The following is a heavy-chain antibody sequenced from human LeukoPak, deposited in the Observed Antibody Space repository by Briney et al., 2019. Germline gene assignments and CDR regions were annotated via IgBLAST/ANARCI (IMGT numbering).Heavy chain of an antibody. CDR2: ISWNSGSI. CDR3: EKDIGSLRFSYGMDV. V-gene: IGHV3-9*01. CDR1: GFTFDDYA. Sequence: GGSLRLSCAASGFTFDDYAMHWVRQAPGKGLEWVSGISWNSGSIGYADSVKGRFTISRDNAKNSLYLQMNSLRAEDTALYYCEKDIGSLRFSYGMDVWGQGTTVTVSS. J-gene: IGHJ6*02. D-gene: IGHD4-17*01.